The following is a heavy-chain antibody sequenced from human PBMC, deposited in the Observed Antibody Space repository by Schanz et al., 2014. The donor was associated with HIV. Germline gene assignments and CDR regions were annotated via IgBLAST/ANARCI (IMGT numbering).Heavy chain of an antibody. CDR3: ATDYLLRDY. J-gene: IGHJ4*02. CDR1: GYTLIELS. CDR2: FDPVGGET. Sequence: QVQLVQSGTEMRKPGASVKVSCKVSGYTLIELSIHWVRQAPGKGLEWMGGFDPVGGETIYAQKFQGRVTMTEDTSTDTAYMDLSSLGSEDTAIYYCATDYLLRDYWGQGTLVTVSS. D-gene: IGHD2-8*01. V-gene: IGHV1-24*01.